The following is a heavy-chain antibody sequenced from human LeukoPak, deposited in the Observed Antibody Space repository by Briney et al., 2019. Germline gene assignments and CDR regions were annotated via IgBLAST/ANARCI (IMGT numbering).Heavy chain of an antibody. Sequence: PSGTLSLTCTVSGGSISSYYWSWIRQPPGKGLEWIGYIYYSGSTNYNPSLKSRVTISVDTSKNQFSLKLSSVTAADTAVYYCARGVSTMVRGVIIKPLAFDYWGQGTLVTVSS. CDR3: ARGVSTMVRGVIIKPLAFDY. CDR2: IYYSGST. V-gene: IGHV4-59*12. J-gene: IGHJ4*02. CDR1: GGSISSYY. D-gene: IGHD3-10*01.